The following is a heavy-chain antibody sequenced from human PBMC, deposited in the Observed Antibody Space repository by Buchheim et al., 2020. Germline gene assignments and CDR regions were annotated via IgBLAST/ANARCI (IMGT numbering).Heavy chain of an antibody. V-gene: IGHV3-48*04. Sequence: EVQLVESGGGLVQPGGSLRLSCAASGFTFSSYSMNWVRQAPGKGLEGVSYISSSSSTIYYADSVKGRFAISRDNDKNSLYLQMNSLRAEDTAVYYCARGRWVGERSDYWGQGTL. CDR3: ARGRWVGERSDY. CDR2: ISSSSSTI. D-gene: IGHD1-26*01. CDR1: GFTFSSYS. J-gene: IGHJ4*02.